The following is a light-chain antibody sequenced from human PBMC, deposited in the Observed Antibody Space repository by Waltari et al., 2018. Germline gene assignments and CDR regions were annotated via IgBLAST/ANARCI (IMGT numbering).Light chain of an antibody. J-gene: IGLJ2*01. CDR1: ISDVGTYNL. CDR2: EDN. Sequence: QSALTQPASVSGSPGQSITISCTGTISDVGTYNLVSWYQQHPGKAPKLIIYEDNKRPSAVSDRLAGSKSGNTASLTISGLQAEDEADYYCCTYVGRTTFHVTFGGGTKLTVL. CDR3: CTYVGRTTFHVT. V-gene: IGLV2-23*02.